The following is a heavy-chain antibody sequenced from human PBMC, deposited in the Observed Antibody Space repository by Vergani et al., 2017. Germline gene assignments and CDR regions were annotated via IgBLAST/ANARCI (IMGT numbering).Heavy chain of an antibody. D-gene: IGHD2-2*01. V-gene: IGHV1-2*02. Sequence: QVQLVQSGPEVKKPGASVKVSCKASGYTFTDYFMHWVRQAPGQGFEWMGWINPNSGGTNYAQKFQGRVTMTRDTSISTAYMELSNLRSDDTAVYYCARVGTSSNRDYFDYWGQGTLVTVSS. J-gene: IGHJ4*02. CDR2: INPNSGGT. CDR1: GYTFTDYF. CDR3: ARVGTSSNRDYFDY.